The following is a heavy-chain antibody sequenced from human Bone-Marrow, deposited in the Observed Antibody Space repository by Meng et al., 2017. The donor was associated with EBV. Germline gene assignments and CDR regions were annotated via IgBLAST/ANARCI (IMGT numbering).Heavy chain of an antibody. D-gene: IGHD2-2*01. CDR1: GYTFTSYG. J-gene: IGHJ4*02. CDR2: ISAYNGNT. V-gene: IGHV1-18*01. CDR3: ASGPYCSSTSCPYDLRFDY. Sequence: QVQLVQSGAEVKKPGASVKVSCKASGYTFTSYGISWVRQAPGQGLEWMGWISAYNGNTNYAQKLQGRVTMTTDTSTSTAYMELRSLRSDDTAVYYCASGPYCSSTSCPYDLRFDYWGQGTMVTVSA.